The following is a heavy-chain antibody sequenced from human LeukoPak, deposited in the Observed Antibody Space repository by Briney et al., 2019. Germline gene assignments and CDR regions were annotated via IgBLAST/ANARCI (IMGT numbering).Heavy chain of an antibody. J-gene: IGHJ4*02. CDR3: VKESFIAPADTLFDY. V-gene: IGHV3-64D*06. Sequence: GGSLRLSCSASGFTFSSYAMHWVRQAPGKGLEYVSAISSNGGSTYYADSVKGRFTISRDNSKNTLYLQTSSLRAEDTAVYYCVKESFIAPADTLFDYWGQGTLVTVSS. CDR2: ISSNGGST. D-gene: IGHD6-13*01. CDR1: GFTFSSYA.